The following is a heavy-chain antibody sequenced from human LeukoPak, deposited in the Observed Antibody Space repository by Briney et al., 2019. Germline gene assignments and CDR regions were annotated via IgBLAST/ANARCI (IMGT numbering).Heavy chain of an antibody. CDR2: IIPIFGTA. CDR1: GGTFSSYA. D-gene: IGHD4-11*01. Sequence: GASVKVSCKASGGTFSSYAISWVRQAPGQGLEWMGGIIPIFGTANYAQKFQGRVTITADESTSTAYMELSSLRSEDTAVYYCARSDYSNYCGNYWGQGTLVTVSS. V-gene: IGHV1-69*13. CDR3: ARSDYSNYCGNY. J-gene: IGHJ4*02.